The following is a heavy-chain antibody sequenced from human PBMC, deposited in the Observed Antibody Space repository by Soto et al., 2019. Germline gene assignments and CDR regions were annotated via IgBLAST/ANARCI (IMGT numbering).Heavy chain of an antibody. V-gene: IGHV1-18*01. CDR1: GYTFTNSG. CDR3: AREDYYDSSGYLPVRYYFGMDV. D-gene: IGHD3-22*01. CDR2: IGAYNGHT. J-gene: IGHJ6*04. Sequence: ASVKVSCKASGYTFTNSGISWVRQAPGQGLEWMGWIGAYNGHTKYAQKLQGRVTMTTDTSTSTAYMELRSLKSDDTAVYYCAREDYYDSSGYLPVRYYFGMDVWGKGTTVTVSX.